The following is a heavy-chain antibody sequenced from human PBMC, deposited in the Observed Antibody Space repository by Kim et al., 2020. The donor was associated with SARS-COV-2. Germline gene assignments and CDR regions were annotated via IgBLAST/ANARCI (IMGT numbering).Heavy chain of an antibody. J-gene: IGHJ6*02. D-gene: IGHD3-22*01. V-gene: IGHV1-18*04. Sequence: ASVKVSCKASGYTFTSYGISWVRQAPGQGLEWMGWISAYNGNTNYAQKLQGRVTMTTDTSTSTAYMELRSLRSDDTAVYYCARDPVYYDSSGYYWYYYYGMDVWGQGTTVTVSS. CDR3: ARDPVYYDSSGYYWYYYYGMDV. CDR2: ISAYNGNT. CDR1: GYTFTSYG.